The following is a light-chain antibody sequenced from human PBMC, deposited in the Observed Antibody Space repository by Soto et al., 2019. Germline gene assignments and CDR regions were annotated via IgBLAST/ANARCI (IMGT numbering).Light chain of an antibody. CDR3: QQTYNSPET. Sequence: DIQMTQSPSSLSASVGDRVTITCRASQSIDNYLNWFQQKPGNPPKLLIYAASILQSGVPSRFSGRGSGTDFTLTISSLQPEDFTTYYCQQTYNSPETFGHGTKVEI. V-gene: IGKV1-39*01. CDR1: QSIDNY. CDR2: AAS. J-gene: IGKJ1*01.